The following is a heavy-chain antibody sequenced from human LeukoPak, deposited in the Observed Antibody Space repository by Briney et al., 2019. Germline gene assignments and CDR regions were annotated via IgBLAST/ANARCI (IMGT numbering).Heavy chain of an antibody. D-gene: IGHD3-22*01. CDR2: IIPIFGTA. Sequence: GASVKVSCKASGGTFSSYAISWVRQAPGQGLEWMGGIIPIFGTANYAQKFQGRVTITADESTSTAYMVLSSLRSEDTAVYYCRGQRSSGYPPEFDYWGQGTLVTVSS. CDR1: GGTFSSYA. CDR3: RGQRSSGYPPEFDY. J-gene: IGHJ4*02. V-gene: IGHV1-69*13.